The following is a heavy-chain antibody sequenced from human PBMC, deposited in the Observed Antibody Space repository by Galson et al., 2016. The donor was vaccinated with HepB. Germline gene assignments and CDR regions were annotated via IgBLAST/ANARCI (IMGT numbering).Heavy chain of an antibody. Sequence: LSLTCSVPGGSVSSDSYHWSWIRQPPGKGLAWIGHVYQSVSTRYNPSLKSRLTISVDMSQNQFSLKLTSVTTADTAVYYCARVVGVAVTGAGYWLDPWGQGTLVTVSS. CDR2: VYQSVST. V-gene: IGHV4-61*01. J-gene: IGHJ5*02. CDR3: ARVVGVAVTGAGYWLDP. CDR1: GGSVSSDSYH. D-gene: IGHD6-19*01.